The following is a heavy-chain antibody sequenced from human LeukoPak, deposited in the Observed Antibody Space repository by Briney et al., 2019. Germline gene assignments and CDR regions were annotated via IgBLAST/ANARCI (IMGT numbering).Heavy chain of an antibody. Sequence: GGSLRLSCAGAGFTFSNYGMSWVRQAPGKGLEWVSVISRSGTETYHADSVRGRFTISRDNAKNSLYLQMNSLRDEDTAVYYCARDSLWTTPFDIWGQGTMVTVSS. CDR3: ARDSLWTTPFDI. CDR1: GFTFSNYG. V-gene: IGHV3-21*01. J-gene: IGHJ3*02. CDR2: ISRSGTET. D-gene: IGHD3-10*01.